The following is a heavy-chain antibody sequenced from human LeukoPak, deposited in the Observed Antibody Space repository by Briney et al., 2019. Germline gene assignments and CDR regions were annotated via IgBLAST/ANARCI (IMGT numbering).Heavy chain of an antibody. CDR1: GGSISSYY. Sequence: PSETLSLTCTVSGGSISSYYWSWIRQPPGKGLEWIGYIYYSGSTNYNPSLKSRVTISVDTSKNQFSLKLSSVTAADTAVYYCARVEALRGGIAARSSYYYYYMDVWGKGTTVTVSS. V-gene: IGHV4-59*01. CDR2: IYYSGST. J-gene: IGHJ6*03. D-gene: IGHD6-6*01. CDR3: ARVEALRGGIAARSSYYYYYMDV.